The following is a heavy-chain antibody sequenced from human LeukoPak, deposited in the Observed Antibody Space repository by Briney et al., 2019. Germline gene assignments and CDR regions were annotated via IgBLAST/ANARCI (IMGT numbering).Heavy chain of an antibody. V-gene: IGHV3-74*01. D-gene: IGHD2-15*01. CDR2: INSDGSST. CDR1: GFTFRSYW. Sequence: GGSLRLSCAASGFTFRSYWMHWVRQAPGKGLVWVSRINSDGSSTSYADSVKGRFTISRDSAKNTLYLQMNSLRVEDSAVYYCARDQIYCSGGYCYLDYWGQGTLVTVSS. CDR3: ARDQIYCSGGYCYLDY. J-gene: IGHJ4*02.